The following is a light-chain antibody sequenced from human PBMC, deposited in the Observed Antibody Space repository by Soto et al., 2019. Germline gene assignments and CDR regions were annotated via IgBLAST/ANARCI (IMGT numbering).Light chain of an antibody. V-gene: IGKV3-11*01. CDR2: DAS. Sequence: EIVLTQSPVTLSLSPGERATLSCRASQSISKYLAWYQQKPGQAPRLLIYDASNRASGIPARFTGSGSGTDFPLTIINLEPEDFAVYYCQQRSNWRGTFGGGTKVEIK. J-gene: IGKJ4*01. CDR3: QQRSNWRGT. CDR1: QSISKY.